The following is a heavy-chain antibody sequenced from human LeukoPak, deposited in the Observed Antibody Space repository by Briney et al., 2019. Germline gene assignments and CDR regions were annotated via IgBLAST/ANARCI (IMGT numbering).Heavy chain of an antibody. Sequence: GGSLRLSCAASGFTFSDYYMSWIRQAPGKGLEWVSYISSSGSTIYYADSVKGRFTISRDNSKNTLYLQMNSLRAEDTAVYYCAKEYDFWSGYYIDYWGQGTLVTVSS. J-gene: IGHJ4*02. CDR2: ISSSGSTI. CDR1: GFTFSDYY. D-gene: IGHD3-3*01. CDR3: AKEYDFWSGYYIDY. V-gene: IGHV3-11*04.